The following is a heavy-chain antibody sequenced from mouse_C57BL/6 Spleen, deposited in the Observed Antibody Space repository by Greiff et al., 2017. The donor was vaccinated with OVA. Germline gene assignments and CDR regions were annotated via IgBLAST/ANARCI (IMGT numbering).Heavy chain of an antibody. J-gene: IGHJ2*01. CDR1: GYAFSSSW. CDR2: IYPGDGDT. V-gene: IGHV1-82*01. CDR3: ARSWISLFDY. Sequence: VQLQQSGPELVKPGASVKISCKASGYAFSSSWMNWVKQRPGKGLEWIGRIYPGDGDTNYNGKFKGKATLTADKSSSTAYMQLSSLTSEDSAVYCCARSWISLFDYWGQGTTLTVSS.